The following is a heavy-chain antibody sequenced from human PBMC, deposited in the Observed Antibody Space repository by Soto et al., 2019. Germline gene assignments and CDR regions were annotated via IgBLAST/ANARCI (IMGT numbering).Heavy chain of an antibody. CDR3: ARPTSYYDSSGYLDY. V-gene: IGHV1-69*13. CDR2: IIPIFGTA. J-gene: IGHJ4*02. Sequence: SVKVSCKASGGTFSSYAISWVRQAPGQGLEWMGGIIPIFGTANYAQKFQGRVTITADESTSTAYMELSSLRSEDTAVYYCARPTSYYDSSGYLDYWGQGTLVTVSS. D-gene: IGHD3-22*01. CDR1: GGTFSSYA.